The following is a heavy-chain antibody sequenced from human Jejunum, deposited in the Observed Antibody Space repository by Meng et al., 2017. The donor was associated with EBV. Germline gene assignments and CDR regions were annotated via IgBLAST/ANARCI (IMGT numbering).Heavy chain of an antibody. D-gene: IGHD4-17*01. CDR2: IYHIGST. CDR3: ARGGPDFGDYVPFDY. CDR1: GDSITRGAYL. Sequence: LALQEPGPGLVKPSQTLSLTCAVSGDSITRGAYLWSWIRQPSGKGLEWIGNIYHIGSTYYNPSLKSRVTISVDRSKNQFSLKLTSVTAADTAVYYCARGGPDFGDYVPFDYWGQGTLVTVSS. V-gene: IGHV4-30-2*01. J-gene: IGHJ4*02.